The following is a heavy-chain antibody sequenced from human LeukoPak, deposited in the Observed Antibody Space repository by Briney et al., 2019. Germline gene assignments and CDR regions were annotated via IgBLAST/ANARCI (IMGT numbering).Heavy chain of an antibody. CDR1: GFTFSDYY. CDR2: ISSSSYT. V-gene: IGHV3-11*06. D-gene: IGHD3-10*01. Sequence: PGGSLRLSCAASGFTFSDYYMSWIRQAPGKGLEWVSYISSSSYTNYADSVKGRFTISRDNAKNSLCLQMNSLRAEDTAVYYCARGGPDLWFGELSTFDYWGQGTLVTVSS. J-gene: IGHJ4*02. CDR3: ARGGPDLWFGELSTFDY.